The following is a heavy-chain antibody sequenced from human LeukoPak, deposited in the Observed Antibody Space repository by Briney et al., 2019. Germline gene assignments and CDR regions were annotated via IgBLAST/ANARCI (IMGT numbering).Heavy chain of an antibody. CDR2: INHSGST. D-gene: IGHD3-3*01. CDR1: GGSFSGYY. J-gene: IGHJ5*02. Sequence: PSETLSLTCAVYGGSFSGYYWSWIRQPPGKGLEWIGEINHSGSTNYNPSLKSRVTISVDTSKNQSSLKLSSVTAADTAVYYCARKVKRITIFGVAGKGSWFDPWGQGTLVTVSS. V-gene: IGHV4-34*01. CDR3: ARKVKRITIFGVAGKGSWFDP.